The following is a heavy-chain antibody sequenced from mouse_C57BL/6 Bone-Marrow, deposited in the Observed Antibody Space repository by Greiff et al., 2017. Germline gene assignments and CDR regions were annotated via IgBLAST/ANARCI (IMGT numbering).Heavy chain of an antibody. Sequence: VMLVESGAELARPGASVKLSCKASGYTFTSYGISWVKQRTGQGLEWIGEIYPRSGNTYYNEKFKGKATLTADKSSSTAYMELRSLTSEDSAVYFCARGGYYGSSYSAMDYWGQGTSVTVSS. J-gene: IGHJ4*01. CDR3: ARGGYYGSSYSAMDY. D-gene: IGHD1-1*01. V-gene: IGHV1-81*01. CDR1: GYTFTSYG. CDR2: IYPRSGNT.